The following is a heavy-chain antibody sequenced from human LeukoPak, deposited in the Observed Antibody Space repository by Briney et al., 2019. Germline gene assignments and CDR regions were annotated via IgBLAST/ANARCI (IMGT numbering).Heavy chain of an antibody. CDR1: GGSISSYY. V-gene: IGHV4-59*01. CDR2: IYYSGST. CDR3: AGGYSYGSTYYYMDV. Sequence: SETLSLTCTVSGGSISSYYWSWIRQPPGKGLEWIGYIYYSGSTNYNPSLKSRVTISVDTSKDQFSLKLSSVTAADTAVYYCAGGYSYGSTYYYMDVWGKGTTVTISS. J-gene: IGHJ6*03. D-gene: IGHD5-18*01.